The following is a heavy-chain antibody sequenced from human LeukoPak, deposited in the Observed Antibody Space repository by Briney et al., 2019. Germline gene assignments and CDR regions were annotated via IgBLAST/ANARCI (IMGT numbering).Heavy chain of an antibody. V-gene: IGHV1-69*06. CDR3: ARGRFRGVLGDY. D-gene: IGHD3-10*01. CDR1: GGTFSSYA. Sequence: ASVKVSCKASGGTFSSYAISWVRQAPGQGPEWMGGIIPIFGTANYAQKFQGRVTITADKSTSTAYMELSSLRSEDTAVYYCARGRFRGVLGDYWGQGTLVTVSS. CDR2: IIPIFGTA. J-gene: IGHJ4*02.